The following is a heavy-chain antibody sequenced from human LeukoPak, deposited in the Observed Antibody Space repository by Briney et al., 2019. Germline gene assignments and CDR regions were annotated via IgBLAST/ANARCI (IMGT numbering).Heavy chain of an antibody. J-gene: IGHJ3*02. V-gene: IGHV3-11*01. D-gene: IGHD5-12*01. CDR3: ARGREWLRNDDAFDI. Sequence: PGGSLRLSCAASGFTFSDYYMSWIRQAPGKGLEWVSYISSSGSTIYYADSVKGRFTISRDNAKNSLYLQMNSLRAEDTAVYYCARGREWLRNDDAFDIWGQGTMVTVSS. CDR2: ISSSGSTI. CDR1: GFTFSDYY.